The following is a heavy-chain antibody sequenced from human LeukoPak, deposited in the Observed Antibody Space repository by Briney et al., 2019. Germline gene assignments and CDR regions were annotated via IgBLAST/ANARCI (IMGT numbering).Heavy chain of an antibody. J-gene: IGHJ4*02. V-gene: IGHV3-15*01. CDR1: GFTFSNAW. CDR2: IKSKTDGGTT. D-gene: IGHD2-2*01. CDR3: TTGPIHCSSTSCSY. Sequence: GGSLRLSCAASGFTFSNAWMSWVRQALGKGLEWVGRIKSKTDGGTTDYAAPVKGRFTISRDDSKNTLYLQMNSLKTEDTAVYYCTTGPIHCSSTSCSYWGQGTLVTVSS.